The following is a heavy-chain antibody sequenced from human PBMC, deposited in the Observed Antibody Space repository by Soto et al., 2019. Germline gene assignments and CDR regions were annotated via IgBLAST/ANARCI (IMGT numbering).Heavy chain of an antibody. CDR3: ARQWDY. J-gene: IGHJ4*02. V-gene: IGHV4-59*08. Sequence: QVQLQESGPGLVKPSETLSLTCAVSGASIRSDYWSWIRQIPGRGLEWIGYIYDSERTNYNPSLRSRVTISADTSKNQFSLKVRSVTAPDTAVYYCARQWDYWGQGILVTVSS. CDR1: GASIRSDY. CDR2: IYDSERT.